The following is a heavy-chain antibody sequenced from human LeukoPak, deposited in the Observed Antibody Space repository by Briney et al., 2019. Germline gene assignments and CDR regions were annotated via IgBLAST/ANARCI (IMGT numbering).Heavy chain of an antibody. CDR2: INTNTGNP. J-gene: IGHJ6*03. CDR1: GYTFTSYA. Sequence: ASVKVSCKASGYTFTSYAMNWVRQAPGQGLEWMGWINTNTGNPTYAQGFTGRFVFSLDTSVSTAYLQISSLKAEDTAVYYCARAYYDILTGPTRGLRIYYYYYMDVWGKGTTVTVSS. CDR3: ARAYYDILTGPTRGLRIYYYYYMDV. D-gene: IGHD3-9*01. V-gene: IGHV7-4-1*02.